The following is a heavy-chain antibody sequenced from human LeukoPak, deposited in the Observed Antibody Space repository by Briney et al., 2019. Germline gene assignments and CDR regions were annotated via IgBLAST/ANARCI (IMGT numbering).Heavy chain of an antibody. CDR1: GDSIRSSNW. CDR2: INHSGST. CDR3: ASQGYYDSSGYLPDV. V-gene: IGHV4-4*02. Sequence: SGTLSLTCAVSGDSIRSSNWWTWVRQPPGKGLEWIGEINHSGSTNYNPSLKSRVTISVDTSKNQFSLKLSPVTAADTAVYYCASQGYYDSSGYLPDVWGQGTTVTVSS. D-gene: IGHD3-22*01. J-gene: IGHJ6*02.